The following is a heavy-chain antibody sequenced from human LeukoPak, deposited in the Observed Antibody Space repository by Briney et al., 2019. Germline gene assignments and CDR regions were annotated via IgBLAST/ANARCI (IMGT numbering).Heavy chain of an antibody. Sequence: GGSLRLSCAASGFTFSSYWMHWVRQAPGKGLVWVSRINSDGSSTSYADSVKGRFTISRDSAKNTLYLQMNSLRAEDTAVYYCASGYCSSTSCSPSGYYYYYMDVWGKGTTVTVSS. CDR3: ASGYCSSTSCSPSGYYYYYMDV. CDR1: GFTFSSYW. J-gene: IGHJ6*03. CDR2: INSDGSST. D-gene: IGHD2-2*03. V-gene: IGHV3-74*01.